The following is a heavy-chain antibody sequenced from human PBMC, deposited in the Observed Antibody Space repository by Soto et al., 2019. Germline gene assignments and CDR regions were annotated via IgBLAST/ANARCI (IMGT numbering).Heavy chain of an antibody. D-gene: IGHD3-22*01. V-gene: IGHV3-23*01. Sequence: EMKLLESGGGLVQPGGSLRLSCAASGFRFWTYSISWVRQAPRKGLEWVSGISGSGAATYYTESVKGRFTVSRDNSKDTVHLLMNNLRADDTALYYCVKQLLSLIVVADAFDIWGQGTMVTVSS. CDR2: ISGSGAAT. CDR1: GFRFWTYS. CDR3: VKQLLSLIVVADAFDI. J-gene: IGHJ3*02.